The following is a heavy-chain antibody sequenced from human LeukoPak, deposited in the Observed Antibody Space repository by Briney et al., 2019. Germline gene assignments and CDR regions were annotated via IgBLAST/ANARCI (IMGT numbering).Heavy chain of an antibody. J-gene: IGHJ4*02. Sequence: GGSLSLSCAASGFTFRTYGMHWVRQAPGKGLGWVAVISFDGTNKYYADSVKGRFTISRDNSKNTLYLQMNSLRAEDTALYYCARARNDYDSNGFSVLDYWGQGTLVTVSS. D-gene: IGHD3-22*01. CDR2: ISFDGTNK. V-gene: IGHV3-33*08. CDR3: ARARNDYDSNGFSVLDY. CDR1: GFTFRTYG.